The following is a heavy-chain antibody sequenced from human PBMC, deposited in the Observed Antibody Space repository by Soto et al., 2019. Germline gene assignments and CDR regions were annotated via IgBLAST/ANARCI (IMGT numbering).Heavy chain of an antibody. J-gene: IGHJ4*02. Sequence: EVHLVESGGGLVKPGGSLRLSCAASGFTFSVAWMSWVRQAPGKGLEWVGRIKSEIDGATTDYAAPVKGRFTISRDDSTNKMYQKMNSLTYEDTAMYYCTTYDPLTGFPRRRADFWGQGTLVPVSS. CDR3: TTYDPLTGFPRRRADF. V-gene: IGHV3-15*01. D-gene: IGHD3-9*01. CDR1: GFTFSVAW. CDR2: IKSEIDGATT.